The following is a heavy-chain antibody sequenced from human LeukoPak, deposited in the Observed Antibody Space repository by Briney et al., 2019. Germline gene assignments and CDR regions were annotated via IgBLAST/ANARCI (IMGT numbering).Heavy chain of an antibody. J-gene: IGHJ4*02. Sequence: PSETLSLTCAVYGGSFSGYYWSWIRQPPGKGLEWIGEINHSGSTNYNPSLKSRVTISADTSKNQFSLKLSSVTAADTAVYYCASGLDYYGSGAVDYWGQGTLVTVSS. CDR2: INHSGST. CDR3: ASGLDYYGSGAVDY. CDR1: GGSFSGYY. D-gene: IGHD3-10*01. V-gene: IGHV4-34*01.